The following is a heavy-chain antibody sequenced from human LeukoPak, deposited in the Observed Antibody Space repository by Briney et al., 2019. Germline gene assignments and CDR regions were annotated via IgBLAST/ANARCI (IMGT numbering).Heavy chain of an antibody. Sequence: GGSLRLSCAASGFTFSDYTMNWVRQAPGKGLEWVSGMNGGGGYTYYADSVKGRFTISRDNSKNTLYLQMNSLRAEDTALYFCARRFTYYFDYWGQGTLVTVSS. J-gene: IGHJ4*02. CDR2: MNGGGGYT. CDR1: GFTFSDYT. CDR3: ARRFTYYFDY. V-gene: IGHV3-23*01. D-gene: IGHD3-16*01.